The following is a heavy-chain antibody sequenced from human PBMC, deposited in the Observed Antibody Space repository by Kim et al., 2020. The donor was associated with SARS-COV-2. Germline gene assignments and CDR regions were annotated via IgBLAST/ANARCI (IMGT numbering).Heavy chain of an antibody. CDR1: GFIFNTYA. J-gene: IGHJ4*02. D-gene: IGHD1-26*01. Sequence: GGSLRLSCADSGFIFNTYAVNWVRQAPGKGLEWISAISSDAVNTYYARSVKGRFTISRDNSKNTAYLQMDRLTAGDTAFYYCAKGWDVTGLDYWGRGTLVTVSS. V-gene: IGHV3-23*01. CDR3: AKGWDVTGLDY. CDR2: ISSDAVNT.